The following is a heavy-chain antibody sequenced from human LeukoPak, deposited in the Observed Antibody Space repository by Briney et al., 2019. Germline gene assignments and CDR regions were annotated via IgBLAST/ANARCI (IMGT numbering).Heavy chain of an antibody. J-gene: IGHJ4*02. V-gene: IGHV3-23*01. CDR1: GFTFSSYA. D-gene: IGHD2-2*01. CDR2: ISGCDDST. CDR3: AKVGYCTSTSCQREFDY. Sequence: GGSLRLSCAASGFTFSSYAMSWVRQAPGKGLEWVSVISGCDDSTHYADSVKGRFTISRDNSKNTLYLQMNSLRAEDTAVYYCAKVGYCTSTSCQREFDYCGQGTLVTVSS.